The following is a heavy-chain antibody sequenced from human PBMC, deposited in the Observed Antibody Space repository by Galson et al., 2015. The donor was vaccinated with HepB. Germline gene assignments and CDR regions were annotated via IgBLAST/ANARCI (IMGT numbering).Heavy chain of an antibody. CDR1: GFTFDEYG. Sequence: SLRLSCAASGFTFDEYGMAWVRQPPGKGLEWVSDVTWNGATTSSADSVRGRFTISRDNARNSLYLEMSSLRVEDTALYFCAREGLRRSLRYWGPGTLVIASS. D-gene: IGHD1-26*01. CDR2: VTWNGATT. J-gene: IGHJ4*02. V-gene: IGHV3-20*04. CDR3: AREGLRRSLRY.